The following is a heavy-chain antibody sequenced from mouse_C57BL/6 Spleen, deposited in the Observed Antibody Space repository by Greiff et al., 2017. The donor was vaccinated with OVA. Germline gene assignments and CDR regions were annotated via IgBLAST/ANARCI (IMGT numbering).Heavy chain of an antibody. D-gene: IGHD1-1*01. CDR3: ARSDYDSSYNFDY. Sequence: QVQLQQPGAELVKPGASVKLSCKASGYTFTSYWMQWVKQRPGQGLEWIGEIDPSDGYTNYNQKFKGKATLTVDTSSSTAYMQLSSLTSEDSAVYDCARSDYDSSYNFDYWGQGTTLTVSS. CDR1: GYTFTSYW. V-gene: IGHV1-50*01. J-gene: IGHJ2*01. CDR2: IDPSDGYT.